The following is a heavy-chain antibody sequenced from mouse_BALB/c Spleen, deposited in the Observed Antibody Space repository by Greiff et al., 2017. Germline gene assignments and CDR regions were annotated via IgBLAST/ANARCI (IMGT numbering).Heavy chain of an antibody. Sequence: EVQRVESGGGLVKPGGSLKLSCAASGFTFSSYAMSWVRQSPEKRLEWVAEISSGGSYTYYPDTVTGRFTISRDNAKNTLYLEMSSLRSEDTAMYYCARDGYDEGYAMDYWGQGTSVTVSS. V-gene: IGHV5-9-4*01. D-gene: IGHD2-2*01. CDR1: GFTFSSYA. CDR2: ISSGGSYT. J-gene: IGHJ4*01. CDR3: ARDGYDEGYAMDY.